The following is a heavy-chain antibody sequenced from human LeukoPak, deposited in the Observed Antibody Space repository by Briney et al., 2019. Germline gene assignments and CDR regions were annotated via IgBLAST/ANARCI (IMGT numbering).Heavy chain of an antibody. D-gene: IGHD1-14*01. J-gene: IGHJ4*02. CDR1: GYTFTSYD. CDR3: ARASSPFSGKASDY. V-gene: IGHV1-8*01. CDR2: MNPNSGNT. Sequence: ASVKVSCEASGYTFTSYDINWVRQATGQGLEWMGWMNPNSGNTGYAQKFQGRVTMTRNTSISTAYTELSSLRSEDPAVYYCARASSPFSGKASDYWGQGTLVTVSS.